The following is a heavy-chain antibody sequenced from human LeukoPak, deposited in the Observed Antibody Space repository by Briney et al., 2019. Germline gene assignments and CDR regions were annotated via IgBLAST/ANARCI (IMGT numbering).Heavy chain of an antibody. Sequence: GRSLRLSCAASGFTFSSYGMHWVRQAPGKGLEWVAVISYDGSNKYYADSVKGRFTISRDNSKNTLYLQMNSLRAEDTAVYYCAKDGAVAGHFDYWGQGTLVTVSS. D-gene: IGHD6-19*01. V-gene: IGHV3-30*18. J-gene: IGHJ4*02. CDR2: ISYDGSNK. CDR1: GFTFSSYG. CDR3: AKDGAVAGHFDY.